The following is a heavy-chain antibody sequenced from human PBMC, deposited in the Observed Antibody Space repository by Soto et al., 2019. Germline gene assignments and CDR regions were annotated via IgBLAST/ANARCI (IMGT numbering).Heavy chain of an antibody. CDR1: GGTFSSYA. Sequence: QVQLVQSGAEVKKPGSSVKVSCKASGGTFSSYAISWVRQAPGQGLEWMGGIIPISSTAKYAQKFQGRVTITADESTSTAYMELSSLRSEDTAVYYCASSQGSSTSLEIYAYYDYGMDVGGQGTTVTVSS. CDR2: IIPISSTA. V-gene: IGHV1-69*01. CDR3: ASSQGSSTSLEIYAYYDYGMDV. D-gene: IGHD2-2*01. J-gene: IGHJ6*02.